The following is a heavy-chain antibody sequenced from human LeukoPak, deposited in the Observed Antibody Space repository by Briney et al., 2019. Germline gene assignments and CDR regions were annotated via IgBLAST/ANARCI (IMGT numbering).Heavy chain of an antibody. CDR3: ARAGKKRIAAAAFDY. CDR1: GFTFSDYA. CDR2: ISGLGGST. Sequence: GGSLRLSCTASGFTFSDYAMAWVRQVPGKGLNWVSGISGLGGSTYYADSVKGRFTISRDNSKNTLYLQMNSLRAEDTAVYYCARAGKKRIAAAAFDYWGQGTLVTVSS. J-gene: IGHJ4*02. D-gene: IGHD6-13*01. V-gene: IGHV3-23*01.